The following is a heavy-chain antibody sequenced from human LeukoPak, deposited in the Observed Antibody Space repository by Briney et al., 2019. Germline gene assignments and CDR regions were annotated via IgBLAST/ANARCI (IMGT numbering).Heavy chain of an antibody. D-gene: IGHD3-22*01. J-gene: IGHJ4*02. Sequence: SVKVSCKASGGTFSSYAISWVRQAPGRGLEWMGRIIPIFGIANYAQKFQGRVTITADKSTSTAYMELSSLRSEDTAVYYCARGSSMVYYYNYWGQGTLVTVSS. CDR3: ARGSSMVYYYNY. CDR1: GGTFSSYA. V-gene: IGHV1-69*04. CDR2: IIPIFGIA.